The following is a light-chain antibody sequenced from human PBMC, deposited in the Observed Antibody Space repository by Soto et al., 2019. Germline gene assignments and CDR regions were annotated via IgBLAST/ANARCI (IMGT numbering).Light chain of an antibody. V-gene: IGKV1-5*01. CDR3: LQDFNYPWT. J-gene: IGKJ1*01. Sequence: DIQMTQSPSTLSATAGDRVTITCRASQSISAWLAWYQQKPGKAPKLLIYDASNLASAVPSRFSGSGSGRDFTLTISSLQPEDSATYYCLQDFNYPWTFGQGTKVDIK. CDR1: QSISAW. CDR2: DAS.